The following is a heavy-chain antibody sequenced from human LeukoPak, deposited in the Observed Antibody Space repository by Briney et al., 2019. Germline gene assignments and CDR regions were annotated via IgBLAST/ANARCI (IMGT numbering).Heavy chain of an antibody. CDR2: ISAYNGNT. D-gene: IGHD2-15*01. J-gene: IGHJ3*02. V-gene: IGHV1-18*01. CDR1: GYTFTSYG. Sequence: ASVKVSYKASGYTFTSYGISWVRQAPGQGLEWMGWISAYNGNTNYVQKVQGRVIMTRDTSTSTAYMDVRSLRSDDTAVYYCARLVCSSSSCWNSAAFDIWGQGTMVTVSS. CDR3: ARLVCSSSSCWNSAAFDI.